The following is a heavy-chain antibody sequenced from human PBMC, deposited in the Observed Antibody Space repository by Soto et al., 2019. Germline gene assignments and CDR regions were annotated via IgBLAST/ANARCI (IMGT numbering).Heavy chain of an antibody. V-gene: IGHV3-9*01. Sequence: PGGSLRLSCVGTGLNFDDFAMHWVRQAPGKGLEWVSGITWNSRVLAYADSVKGRFTISRDNARNSLYLQMDSLRDEDTALYYCAKGRCDFWSPYYFDSWGQGTRVTVSS. D-gene: IGHD3-3*01. CDR1: GLNFDDFA. J-gene: IGHJ4*02. CDR2: ITWNSRVL. CDR3: AKGRCDFWSPYYFDS.